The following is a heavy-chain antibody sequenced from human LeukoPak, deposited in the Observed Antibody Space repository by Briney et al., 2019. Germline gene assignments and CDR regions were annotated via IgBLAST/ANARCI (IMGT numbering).Heavy chain of an antibody. CDR3: ARGLPGAGAFDY. Sequence: SETLSLTCTVSGGSISSYYWSWIRQPPGKGLEWIGYIYYSGSTNYNPSLKSRVTISVDTSKNQFSLKLSSVTAADTAVYYCARGLPGAGAFDYWGQGTLVTVSS. D-gene: IGHD1-26*01. CDR1: GGSISSYY. V-gene: IGHV4-59*01. J-gene: IGHJ4*02. CDR2: IYYSGST.